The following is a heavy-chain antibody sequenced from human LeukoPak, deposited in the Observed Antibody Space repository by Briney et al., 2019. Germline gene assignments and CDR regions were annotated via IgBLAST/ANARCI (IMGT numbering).Heavy chain of an antibody. CDR1: GFTFSSYW. J-gene: IGHJ3*02. Sequence: PGGSLRLSCAASGFTFSSYWMHWVRQAPGKGLVWVSRINSDGSSTSYADSVKGRFTISRDNVKNTLYPQMNSLRAEDTAVYYCARWGYGDYVPAFDIWGQGTMVTVSS. CDR3: ARWGYGDYVPAFDI. V-gene: IGHV3-74*01. CDR2: INSDGSST. D-gene: IGHD4-17*01.